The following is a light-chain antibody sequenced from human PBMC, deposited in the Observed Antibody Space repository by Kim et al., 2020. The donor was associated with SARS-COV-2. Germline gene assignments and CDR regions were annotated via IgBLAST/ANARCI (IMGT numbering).Light chain of an antibody. CDR2: NNS. V-gene: IGLV1-44*01. CDR1: RSNIGTNA. Sequence: ELTQPPSASGTPGQRVTISCSGSRSNIGTNAANWYQQLPGTAPKLLIYNNSQRPSGVPDRFSGSKSGTSASLAISGLQSEDEADYYCAAWDDSLHAWV. CDR3: AAWDDSLHAWV. J-gene: IGLJ3*02.